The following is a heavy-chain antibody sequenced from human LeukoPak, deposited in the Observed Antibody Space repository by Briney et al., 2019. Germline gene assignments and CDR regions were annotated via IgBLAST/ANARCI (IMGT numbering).Heavy chain of an antibody. J-gene: IGHJ4*02. CDR1: GFSFSAYW. CDR2: INPAGSET. D-gene: IGHD2-15*01. CDR3: ARFGYVAAVDV. V-gene: IGHV3-7*01. Sequence: GGSLRLTCAASGFSFSAYWMTWVRQAPGTGLEWVANINPAGSETYYVDPVKGRFSISRDNAKNLVYLQMNSLRAEDTAVYHCARFGYVAAVDVWGQGTPVTVSS.